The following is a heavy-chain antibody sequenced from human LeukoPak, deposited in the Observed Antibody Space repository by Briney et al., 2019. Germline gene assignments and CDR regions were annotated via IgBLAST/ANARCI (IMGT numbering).Heavy chain of an antibody. CDR2: ISAYNGNT. Sequence: ASVKVSCKASGYTFTSYGISWVLQAPGQGLEWMGWISAYNGNTNYAQKLQGRVTMTTDTSTSTAYMELRSLRSDDTAVYYCARYDFWSGLPPCYMDVWGKGTTVTVSS. V-gene: IGHV1-18*01. J-gene: IGHJ6*03. CDR3: ARYDFWSGLPPCYMDV. D-gene: IGHD3-3*01. CDR1: GYTFTSYG.